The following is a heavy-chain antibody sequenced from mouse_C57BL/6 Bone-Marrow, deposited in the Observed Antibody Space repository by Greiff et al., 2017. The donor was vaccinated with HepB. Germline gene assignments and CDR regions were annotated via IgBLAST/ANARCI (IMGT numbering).Heavy chain of an antibody. J-gene: IGHJ1*03. CDR3: VRDRYYGSSYSYWYFDV. Sequence: EVKVVESGGGLVQPKGSLKLSCAASGFTFNTYAMHWVRQAPGKGLEWVARIRSKSSNYATYYADSVKDRFTISRDDSQSMLYLQMNNLKTEDTAMYYCVRDRYYGSSYSYWYFDVWGTGTTVTVSS. CDR2: IRSKSSNYAT. D-gene: IGHD1-1*01. V-gene: IGHV10-3*01. CDR1: GFTFNTYA.